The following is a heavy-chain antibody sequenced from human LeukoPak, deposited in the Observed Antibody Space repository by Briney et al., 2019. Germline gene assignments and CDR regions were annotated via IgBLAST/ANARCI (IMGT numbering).Heavy chain of an antibody. CDR1: GGSITSYY. CDR3: ARLHRGDDAFDI. D-gene: IGHD3-10*01. J-gene: IGHJ3*02. Sequence: SETLSLTCTVSGGSITSYYWSWIRQPPGRGQEWIGYIYYSGSTNYNPSLKSRVTISVDTSKNQLSLKLSSVTAADTAVYFCARLHRGDDAFDIWGQGTMVTVSS. CDR2: IYYSGST. V-gene: IGHV4-59*08.